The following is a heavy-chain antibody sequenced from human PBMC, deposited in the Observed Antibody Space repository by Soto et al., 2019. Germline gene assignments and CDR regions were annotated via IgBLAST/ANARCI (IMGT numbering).Heavy chain of an antibody. D-gene: IGHD4-17*01. J-gene: IGHJ3*02. CDR2: LYYTGTT. CDR1: GGSIGSSSYY. Sequence: PSETLSLTCSVSGGSIGSSSYYFGWIRQPPGKGLEWIGSLYYTGTTYYNSSLKSRVTISADKSQNQFSLKLSSVTAADTAVYYCASPVDYGGNSGHAFDIWGQGTTVTVSS. CDR3: ASPVDYGGNSGHAFDI. V-gene: IGHV4-39*01.